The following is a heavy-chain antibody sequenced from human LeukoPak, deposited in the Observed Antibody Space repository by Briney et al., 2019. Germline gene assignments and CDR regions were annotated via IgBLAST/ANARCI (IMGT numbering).Heavy chain of an antibody. Sequence: GGSLRLSCAASGFTFSSYWMSWVRQAPGKGLEWVANIKQDGSEKYYVDSVKGRFTISRDNAKNSLYLQVNSLRAEDTAVYYCARELDYYGSGSNPFDPWDQGTLVTVSS. V-gene: IGHV3-7*03. J-gene: IGHJ5*02. CDR2: IKQDGSEK. CDR1: GFTFSSYW. CDR3: ARELDYYGSGSNPFDP. D-gene: IGHD3-10*01.